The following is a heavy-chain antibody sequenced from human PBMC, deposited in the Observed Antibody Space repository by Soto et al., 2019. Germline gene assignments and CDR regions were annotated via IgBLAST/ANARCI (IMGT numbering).Heavy chain of an antibody. CDR1: GFTFSSYG. CDR3: AGGYSYGYSGMDV. Sequence: PGGSLRLSCAASGFTFSSYGMHWVRQAPGKGLEWVAVIWYDGSNKYYADSVKGRFTISRDNSKNTLYLQMNSLRAEDTAVYYCAGGYSYGYSGMDVWGQGTTVTVSS. J-gene: IGHJ6*02. D-gene: IGHD5-18*01. CDR2: IWYDGSNK. V-gene: IGHV3-33*01.